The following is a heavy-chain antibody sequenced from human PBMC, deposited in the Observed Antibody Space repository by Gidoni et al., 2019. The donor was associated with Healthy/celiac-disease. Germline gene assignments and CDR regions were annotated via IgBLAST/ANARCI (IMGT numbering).Heavy chain of an antibody. D-gene: IGHD5-18*01. V-gene: IGHV3-15*01. CDR2: IKSKTDGGTT. Sequence: EVQLVESGGGLVKPGGSLRLSCAASGFTFSNAWMIWVRQAPGKGLEWVGRIKSKTDGGTTDYAAPVKGRFTISRDDSKNTLYLQMNSLKTEDTAVYYCTTDPLILSYGYAKANFDYWGQGTLVTVSS. CDR1: GFTFSNAW. J-gene: IGHJ4*02. CDR3: TTDPLILSYGYAKANFDY.